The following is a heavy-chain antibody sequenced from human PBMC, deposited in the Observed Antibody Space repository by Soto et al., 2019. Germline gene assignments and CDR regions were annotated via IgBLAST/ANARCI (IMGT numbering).Heavy chain of an antibody. D-gene: IGHD3-22*01. V-gene: IGHV1-69*06. J-gene: IGHJ4*02. CDR3: ARDRIEGYYDSSGYLDY. CDR2: IIPIFGTA. CDR1: GGTFSSYA. Sequence: SVKVSCKASGGTFSSYAISWVRQAPGQGLEWMGGIIPIFGTANYAQKFQGRVTITADKSTSTAYMELSSLRSEDTAVYYCARDRIEGYYDSSGYLDYWGQGTLVTVPQ.